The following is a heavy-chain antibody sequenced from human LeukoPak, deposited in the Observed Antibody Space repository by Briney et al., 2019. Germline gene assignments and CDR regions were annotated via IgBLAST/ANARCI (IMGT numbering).Heavy chain of an antibody. Sequence: PGGSLRLSCAASGFTFSGYGMHWVRQAPGKGLEWVAVTSYDGSNKYYRDSVRGRFTISRDNSKNTLYLQMNSLRAEDTAVYYCAKGGESSGYYGGPDYWGQGTLVTVFS. D-gene: IGHD3-22*01. CDR2: TSYDGSNK. CDR1: GFTFSGYG. V-gene: IGHV3-30*18. CDR3: AKGGESSGYYGGPDY. J-gene: IGHJ4*02.